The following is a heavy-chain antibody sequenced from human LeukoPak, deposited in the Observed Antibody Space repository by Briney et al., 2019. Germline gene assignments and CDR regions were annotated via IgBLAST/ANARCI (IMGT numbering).Heavy chain of an antibody. CDR1: GFTFSSYG. D-gene: IGHD3-9*01. J-gene: IGHJ4*02. Sequence: GGSLRLSCAASGFTFSSYGMHWVRQAPGKGLEWVAVISYDGSNKYYADSVKGRFTISRDNSKNTLYLQMNSLRAEDTAVYYCAKDLYDILTGYDYKAYCFDSWGQGTLVTVSS. CDR2: ISYDGSNK. CDR3: AKDLYDILTGYDYKAYCFDS. V-gene: IGHV3-30*18.